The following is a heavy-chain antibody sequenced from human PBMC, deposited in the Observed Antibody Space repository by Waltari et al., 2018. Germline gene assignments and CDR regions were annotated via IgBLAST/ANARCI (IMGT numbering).Heavy chain of an antibody. CDR1: GFTFSSYG. Sequence: QVQLVESGGGVVQPGRSLRRSVAASGFTFSSYGMHWFRQAPGKGLEWVAVIWYDGSNKYYADSVKGRFTISRDNSKNTLYLQMNSLRAEDTAVYYCARDFLRVAAAADHWGQGTLVTVSS. D-gene: IGHD6-13*01. CDR2: IWYDGSNK. J-gene: IGHJ4*02. V-gene: IGHV3-33*01. CDR3: ARDFLRVAAAADH.